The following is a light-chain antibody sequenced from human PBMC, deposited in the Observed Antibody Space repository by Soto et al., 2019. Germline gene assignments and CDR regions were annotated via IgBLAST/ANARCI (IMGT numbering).Light chain of an antibody. CDR2: ATS. CDR1: QGIRND. V-gene: IGKV1-6*01. CDR3: LQDYDYPLT. Sequence: AIQVTQSPSSLSASVGDRVTITCRASQGIRNDLGWYQQKPGEPPKLLIYATSRLQSGVPSRFSGSGSGTDSTLTISSLQPEDSATYYCLQDYDYPLTFGGGTKVQIK. J-gene: IGKJ4*01.